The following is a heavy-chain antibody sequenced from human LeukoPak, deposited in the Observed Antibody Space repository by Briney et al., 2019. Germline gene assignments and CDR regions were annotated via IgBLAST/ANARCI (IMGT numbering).Heavy chain of an antibody. CDR2: IYYSGST. J-gene: IGHJ6*02. CDR1: GGSISSYY. D-gene: IGHD5-18*01. CDR3: ARQAAMVSYYGMDV. Sequence: PSETLSLTCSVSGGSISSYYWSWIRQPPGKGLEWIGYIYYSGSTNYNPSLKSRVTISVDTSKNQFSLKLSSVTAADTAVYYCARQAAMVSYYGMDVWGQGTTVTVSS. V-gene: IGHV4-59*08.